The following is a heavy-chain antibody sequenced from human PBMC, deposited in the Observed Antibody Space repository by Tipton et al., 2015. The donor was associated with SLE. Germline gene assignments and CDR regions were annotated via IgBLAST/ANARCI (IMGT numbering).Heavy chain of an antibody. D-gene: IGHD2-2*01. CDR3: AREGRYPYYYYYMDV. J-gene: IGHJ6*03. CDR2: IYTSGST. Sequence: TLSLTCTVSGVSVSSGSYYWSWIRQPAGKGLEWIGHIYTSGSTNYNPSLKSRVTISVDTSKNQFSLKLSSVTAADTAVYYCAREGRYPYYYYYMDVWGKGTTVTVSS. V-gene: IGHV4-61*09. CDR1: GVSVSSGSYY.